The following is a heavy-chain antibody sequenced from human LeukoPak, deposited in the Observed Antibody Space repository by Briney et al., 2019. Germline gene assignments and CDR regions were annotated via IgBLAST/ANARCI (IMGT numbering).Heavy chain of an antibody. D-gene: IGHD2-8*02. V-gene: IGHV3-64D*09. Sequence: GGSLRLSCSASGFTFNTYAIHWVRQAPGKGLEYVSSIGTNGISTYYADSVTGRFTISRDNSKNSLYLQMSSLRAEDTAVYYCVKGQEVVYAPTFDSWGQGTPVTVSS. CDR2: IGTNGIST. CDR3: VKGQEVVYAPTFDS. CDR1: GFTFNTYA. J-gene: IGHJ4*02.